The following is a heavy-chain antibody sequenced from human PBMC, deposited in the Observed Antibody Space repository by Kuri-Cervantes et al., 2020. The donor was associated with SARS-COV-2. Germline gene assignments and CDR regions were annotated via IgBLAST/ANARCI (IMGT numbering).Heavy chain of an antibody. CDR1: GFTFSSYS. Sequence: GGSLRLSCAASGFTFSSYSMNWVRQAPGKGLEWVSYISSSSSTIYHADSVKGRFTISRDNAKNSLYLQMNSLRDEDAAVYYCAREAPCRIVGAICYGMDVWGQGTTVTVSS. CDR3: AREAPCRIVGAICYGMDV. CDR2: ISSSSSTI. J-gene: IGHJ6*02. V-gene: IGHV3-48*02. D-gene: IGHD1-26*01.